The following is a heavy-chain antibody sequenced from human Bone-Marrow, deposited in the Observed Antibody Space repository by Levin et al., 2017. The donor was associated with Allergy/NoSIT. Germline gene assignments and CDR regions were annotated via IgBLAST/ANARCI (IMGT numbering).Heavy chain of an antibody. D-gene: IGHD6-13*01. Sequence: AASVKVSCKASGDSFTGYYMHWVRQAPGQGLEWMGWVSPNSGDTKYAQKFQDRVSMTWDTSVSTAYVELTRLTSDDTAVFYCATNKGGSSKDYWGQGTLVTVSS. CDR1: GDSFTGYY. CDR3: ATNKGGSSKDY. CDR2: VSPNSGDT. V-gene: IGHV1-2*02. J-gene: IGHJ4*02.